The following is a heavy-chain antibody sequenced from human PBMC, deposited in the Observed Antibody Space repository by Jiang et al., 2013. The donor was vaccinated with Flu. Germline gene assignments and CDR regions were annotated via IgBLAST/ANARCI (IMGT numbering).Heavy chain of an antibody. D-gene: IGHD5-24*01. CDR3: ARGEMATIYGPLFDP. J-gene: IGHJ5*02. Sequence: SGAEVKKPGSSVRVSCKASGDTFSSYAISWVRHAPGQGLEWMGGIIPIFGTANYAQKFQGRVTITADKSTSTAYMELSSLRSEDTAVYYCARGEMATIYGPLFDPWGQGTLVTVSS. CDR1: GDTFSSYA. V-gene: IGHV1-69*06. CDR2: IIPIFGTA.